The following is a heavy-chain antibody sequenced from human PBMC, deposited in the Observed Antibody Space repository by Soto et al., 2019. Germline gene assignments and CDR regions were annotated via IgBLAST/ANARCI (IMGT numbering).Heavy chain of an antibody. CDR2: IKQDGSEK. D-gene: IGHD5-12*01. J-gene: IGHJ4*02. V-gene: IGHV3-7*03. CDR1: GFTFSSNW. Sequence: EVQLVESGGGLVQPGGSLRLSCAASGFTFSSNWMSWVRQAPGKGLEWVAIIKQDGSEKYYVDSVKGRFTASRDNAKKSLYLQMNSLRPEDTAVYYCVRGYSDFTDYFDYWGQGTLVTVSS. CDR3: VRGYSDFTDYFDY.